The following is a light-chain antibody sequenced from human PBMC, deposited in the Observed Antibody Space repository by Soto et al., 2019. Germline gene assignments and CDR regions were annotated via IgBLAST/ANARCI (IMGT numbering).Light chain of an antibody. V-gene: IGKV1-5*01. J-gene: IGKJ1*01. CDR2: EVS. CDR1: QSVSGC. Sequence: DIQMTQSPSTLSASVGDRVTITCRASQSVSGCLAWYQQTPAKAPKILIYEVSSAESVLPSRFSGSGSGTEFTLTISSLPHDDFANYCCQQYSSYSFGQGTKVDIK. CDR3: QQYSSYS.